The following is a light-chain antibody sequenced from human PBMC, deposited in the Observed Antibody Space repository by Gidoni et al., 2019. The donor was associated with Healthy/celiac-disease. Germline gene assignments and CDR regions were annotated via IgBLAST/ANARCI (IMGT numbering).Light chain of an antibody. V-gene: IGKV1-33*01. J-gene: IGKJ4*01. CDR2: DAS. CDR3: QQYDNLPLT. Sequence: DIQMTQSPSSLSASVGDRVTITCQASQDISNYLKWYQQKPGNAPKLLIYDASNLETGVPSRFSGSGSGTDFTFTISSLQPVDIATYYCQQYDNLPLTFGGGTKVEIK. CDR1: QDISNY.